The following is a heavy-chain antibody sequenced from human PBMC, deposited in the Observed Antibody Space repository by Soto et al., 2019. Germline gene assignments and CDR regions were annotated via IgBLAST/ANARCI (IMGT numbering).Heavy chain of an antibody. D-gene: IGHD2-2*01. V-gene: IGHV3-66*01. J-gene: IGHJ4*02. Sequence: EVPLVESGGGLVQPGGSLRLSCAASGFTVSSNYMSWVRQAPGKGLEWVSVIHSGGSTYYADSVKRRLTISRDNSKSTQYLQMNSLRGEDTAVYYCARAGCSSTSCYEFDYWGQGTLVTVSS. CDR2: IHSGGST. CDR1: GFTVSSNY. CDR3: ARAGCSSTSCYEFDY.